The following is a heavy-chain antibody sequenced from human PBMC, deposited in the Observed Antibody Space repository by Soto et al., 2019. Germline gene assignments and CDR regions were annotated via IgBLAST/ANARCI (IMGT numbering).Heavy chain of an antibody. D-gene: IGHD6-19*01. Sequence: QVQLVQSGAEVKKPGASVKVSCKASGYTFTSYDIKWVRQATGKGLEWMGWMNPSTGSTGFAQKFQGRVTRISNTSISTAYLELSILTSEDTAVYYCARGRLVAGTVDYWGQGTLVTVSS. CDR3: ARGRLVAGTVDY. V-gene: IGHV1-8*01. CDR1: GYTFTSYD. J-gene: IGHJ4*02. CDR2: MNPSTGST.